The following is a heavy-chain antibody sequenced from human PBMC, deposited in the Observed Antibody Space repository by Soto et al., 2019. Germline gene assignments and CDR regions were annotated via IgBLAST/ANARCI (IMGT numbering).Heavy chain of an antibody. CDR3: ARQPRGPGYGERGLYFDY. CDR1: GGSTNSRSDY. J-gene: IGHJ4*02. Sequence: PSETLSLTCTVSGGSTNSRSDYGVGIRQPPGKVLEWIGSVYYSGSTHDNPSLQSRVTISVDTSRNQFSLNLISVTAADTAVYFCARQPRGPGYGERGLYFDYWGQGTLVTVSS. CDR2: VYYSGST. V-gene: IGHV4-39*01. D-gene: IGHD3-16*01.